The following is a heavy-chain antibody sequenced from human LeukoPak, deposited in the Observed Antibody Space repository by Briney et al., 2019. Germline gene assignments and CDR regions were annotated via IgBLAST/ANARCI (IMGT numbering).Heavy chain of an antibody. J-gene: IGHJ4*02. CDR1: GYTFTNYY. V-gene: IGHV1-2*06. D-gene: IGHD7-27*01. Sequence: ASVKVSCKGSGYTFTNYYMHWLRQAPGQGPEWVGRINSNSGDTRYAQKFQGRVTMTSDTSISTAFLELNSLRSDDTAVYYCARLKTGATFPPHFDYWGQGTLVTVSS. CDR2: INSNSGDT. CDR3: ARLKTGATFPPHFDY.